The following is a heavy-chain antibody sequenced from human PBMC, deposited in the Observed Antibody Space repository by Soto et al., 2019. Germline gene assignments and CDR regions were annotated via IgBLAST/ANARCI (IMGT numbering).Heavy chain of an antibody. CDR2: VHDSWGS. J-gene: IGHJ4*02. V-gene: IGHV4-59*08. CDR1: GGSISNYY. D-gene: IGHD7-27*01. CDR3: ARRWGRTFDY. Sequence: PSETLSLTCTVSGGSISNYYWSWFRQTPGKGLEWIGYVHDSWGSNYNPSLKSRVTISVDTSKNQFSLKLSSVTAADTAVYYCARRWGRTFDYWGQGTLVTVSS.